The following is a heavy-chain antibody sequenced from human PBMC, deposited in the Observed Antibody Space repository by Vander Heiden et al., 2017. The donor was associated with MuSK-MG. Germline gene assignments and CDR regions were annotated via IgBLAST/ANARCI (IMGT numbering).Heavy chain of an antibody. CDR2: IDRDGTER. V-gene: IGHV3-7*01. J-gene: IGHJ4*01. D-gene: IGHD1-1*01. Sequence: EVQLVESGGGLVQPGGSLRLSCAASGFTFSTYWMNWFRQAPGKGLEWVANIDRDGTERNYVDSVKGRFTISRDNTKNSLYLQMNSLRAEDTAVYYCVTDRAPNWSFFDYWGQGTLVTVSS. CDR3: VTDRAPNWSFFDY. CDR1: GFTFSTYW.